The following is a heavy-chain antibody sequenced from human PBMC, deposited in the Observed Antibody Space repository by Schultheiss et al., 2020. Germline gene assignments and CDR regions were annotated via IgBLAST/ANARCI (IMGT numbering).Heavy chain of an antibody. CDR2: IDWDDDK. CDR1: GFSLSTSGMC. CDR3: ARTKNRPTSPPQYYYYYYMDV. D-gene: IGHD1-14*01. J-gene: IGHJ6*03. Sequence: SGPTLVKPTQTLTLTCTFSGFSLSTSGMCVSWIRQPPGKALEWLALIDWDDDKYYSTSLKTRLTISKDTSKNQVVLTMTNMDPVDTATYYCARTKNRPTSPPQYYYYYYMDVWGKGTTVTVSS. V-gene: IGHV2-70*01.